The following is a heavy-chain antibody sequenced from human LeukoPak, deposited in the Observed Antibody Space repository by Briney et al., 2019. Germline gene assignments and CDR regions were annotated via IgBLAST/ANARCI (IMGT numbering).Heavy chain of an antibody. Sequence: GASLRLSCAASGFIFRNYAMSWVRQAPGKGLEWVSAITGSGDTTYYADSVKGRFTIPRDNSKNTLYVEMNTLRAEDTAVYYCAKWEDYDILTGYYVSDFWGQGTLVTVSS. CDR3: AKWEDYDILTGYYVSDF. CDR1: GFIFRNYA. J-gene: IGHJ4*02. V-gene: IGHV3-23*01. D-gene: IGHD3-9*01. CDR2: ITGSGDTT.